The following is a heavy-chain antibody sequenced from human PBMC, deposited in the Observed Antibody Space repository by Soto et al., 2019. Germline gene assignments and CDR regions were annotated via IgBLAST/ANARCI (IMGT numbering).Heavy chain of an antibody. Sequence: SGTLSLTCTVSGGSMISDYWCWIRQPPGRGLEWIGFIYYAGSTKYNPSLNSRVTISVDTSKNQFSLTVTSVTAADTAVYYCARHGMAAVPQWGRGTLVTVSS. CDR1: GGSMISDY. D-gene: IGHD2-2*01. J-gene: IGHJ4*02. CDR2: IYYAGST. V-gene: IGHV4-59*08. CDR3: ARHGMAAVPQ.